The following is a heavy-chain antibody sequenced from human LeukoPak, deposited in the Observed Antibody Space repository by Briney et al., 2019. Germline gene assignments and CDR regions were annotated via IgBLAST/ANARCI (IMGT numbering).Heavy chain of an antibody. CDR2: IRYDGSNK. J-gene: IGHJ4*02. D-gene: IGHD3-22*01. V-gene: IGHV3-30*02. Sequence: GGSLRLPCAASGFTFSSYGMHWVRQAPGKGLEWVAFIRYDGSNKYYADSVKGRFTISRDNSKNTLYLQMNSLRAEDTAVYYCARTGQYYDRVPGLDYWGQGTLVTVSS. CDR1: GFTFSSYG. CDR3: ARTGQYYDRVPGLDY.